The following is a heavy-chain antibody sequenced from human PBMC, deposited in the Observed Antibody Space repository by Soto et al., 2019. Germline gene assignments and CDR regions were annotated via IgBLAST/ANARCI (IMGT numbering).Heavy chain of an antibody. CDR1: GFTFSYYW. J-gene: IGHJ3*01. CDR2: IHSDGSST. D-gene: IGHD2-21*02. CDR3: ARGDRGAFDL. Sequence: EVQLVESEGGLVQPGGSLRLSCAASGFTFSYYWMHWVRQAPGQGLVWVSRIHSDGSSTNYADSVKGRFTISRDNAKNTQYLQMNSLRAEDTAVYYCARGDRGAFDLWGQGTMVTVSS. V-gene: IGHV3-74*01.